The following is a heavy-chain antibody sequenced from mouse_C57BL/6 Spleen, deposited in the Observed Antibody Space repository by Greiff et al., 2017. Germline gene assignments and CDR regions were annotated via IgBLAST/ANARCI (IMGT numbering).Heavy chain of an antibody. Sequence: QVHVKQPGAELVKPGASVKLSCKASGYTFTSYWMHWVKQRPGRGLEWIGRIDPNSGGTKYNEKFKSKATLTVDKPSSTAYMQLSSLTSEDSAVYYCASEDYGSSYSAWFAYWGQGTLVTVSA. CDR3: ASEDYGSSYSAWFAY. CDR2: IDPNSGGT. CDR1: GYTFTSYW. J-gene: IGHJ3*01. D-gene: IGHD1-1*01. V-gene: IGHV1-72*01.